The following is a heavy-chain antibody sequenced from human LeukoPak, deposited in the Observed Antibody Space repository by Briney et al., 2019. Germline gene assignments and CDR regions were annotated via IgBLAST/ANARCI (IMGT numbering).Heavy chain of an antibody. CDR3: ARGVRRRPDAFDI. CDR2: IYSGGST. V-gene: IGHV3-66*01. Sequence: PGGSLRLSCAASGFTVSSNYMSWVRQAPGKGLEWVSVIYSGGSTYYADSVKGRFTISRDNSKNTLYLQMNSLRAEDTAVYYCARGVRRRPDAFDIWGQGTMVPVSS. CDR1: GFTVSSNY. J-gene: IGHJ3*02. D-gene: IGHD6-25*01.